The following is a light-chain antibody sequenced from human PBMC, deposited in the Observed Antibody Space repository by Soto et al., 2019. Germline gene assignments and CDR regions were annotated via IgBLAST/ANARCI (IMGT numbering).Light chain of an antibody. J-gene: IGLJ1*01. V-gene: IGLV2-14*01. CDR3: SSYTSSSTRV. CDR2: EVS. Sequence: QSALTQPASVSGSPGQSITISCTGTSSDVGSYNHVSWHQHHPGKAPKLMIYEVSNRPSGVSDRFSGSKSGDTASLTISGLQAEDEADYYCSSYTSSSTRVFGTGTKVTVL. CDR1: SSDVGSYNH.